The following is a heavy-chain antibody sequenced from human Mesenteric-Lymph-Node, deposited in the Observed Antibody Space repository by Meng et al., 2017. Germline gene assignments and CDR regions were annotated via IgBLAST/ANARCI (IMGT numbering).Heavy chain of an antibody. J-gene: IGHJ4*02. V-gene: IGHV3-21*01. CDR1: GCTFSRYS. CDR3: ARVGSYYDPNSWFDY. Sequence: GRLVEPGGGRVKPGGSVTLSCVASGCTFSRYSMHWVRQAPGKGLEWVSSISSSSSYIYYADSVKGRFTISRDNAKNSLYLQMNSLRAEDTAVYYCARVGSYYDPNSWFDYWGQGTLVTVSS. D-gene: IGHD3-10*01. CDR2: ISSSSSYI.